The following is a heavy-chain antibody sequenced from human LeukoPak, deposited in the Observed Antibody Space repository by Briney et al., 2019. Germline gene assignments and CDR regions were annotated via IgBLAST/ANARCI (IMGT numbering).Heavy chain of an antibody. V-gene: IGHV3-30*04. Sequence: GGSLRLSCAASGFTFSSYAMHWVRQAPGKGLVWVAVISYDGSNKYYADSVKGRFTISRDNSKNTLYLQMNSLRAEDTAVYYCARSITDYGGNSYFDYWGQGTLVTVSS. J-gene: IGHJ4*02. D-gene: IGHD4-23*01. CDR3: ARSITDYGGNSYFDY. CDR2: ISYDGSNK. CDR1: GFTFSSYA.